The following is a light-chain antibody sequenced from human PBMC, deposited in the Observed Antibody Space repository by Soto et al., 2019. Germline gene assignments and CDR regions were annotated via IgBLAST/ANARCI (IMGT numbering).Light chain of an antibody. CDR1: QAISSY. CDR2: RAS. Sequence: DIQLTQSPSFLSASVGDSVTITCRASQAISSYLAWYQQKPGKAPKLLIYRASNLQSGVPSRFSGSGSGTEFTLTISSLQPDDFATYYCQQLNSYPELTFGGGTKVEI. V-gene: IGKV1-9*01. CDR3: QQLNSYPELT. J-gene: IGKJ4*01.